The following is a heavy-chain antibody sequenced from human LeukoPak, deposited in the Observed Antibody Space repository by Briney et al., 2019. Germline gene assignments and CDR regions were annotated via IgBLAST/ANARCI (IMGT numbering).Heavy chain of an antibody. CDR2: INHSGST. Sequence: PSETLSLTCAVYGGSFSGYSWSWLRQPPGKGLEWIGEINHSGSTNYNPSLKSRVTISVDTSKNQFSLKLSSVTAADTAVYYCARGDSDYYDSSGYLVFDYWGQGTLVTVSS. V-gene: IGHV4-34*01. CDR1: GGSFSGYS. CDR3: ARGDSDYYDSSGYLVFDY. J-gene: IGHJ4*02. D-gene: IGHD3-22*01.